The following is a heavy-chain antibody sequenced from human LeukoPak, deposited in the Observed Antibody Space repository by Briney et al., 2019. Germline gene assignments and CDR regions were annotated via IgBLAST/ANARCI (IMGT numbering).Heavy chain of an antibody. J-gene: IGHJ4*02. CDR2: ISGDGVST. CDR3: AKESGKFDY. V-gene: IGHV3-43*02. Sequence: GGSLRLSCVASGLPLGDFAMHWVRQAPGQGLEWVSLISGDGVSTFFADSVKGRFSISRDNSKNSLYLQMKSLRSEDTAMYYCAKESGKFDYWGQGTLVAVSS. CDR1: GLPLGDFA.